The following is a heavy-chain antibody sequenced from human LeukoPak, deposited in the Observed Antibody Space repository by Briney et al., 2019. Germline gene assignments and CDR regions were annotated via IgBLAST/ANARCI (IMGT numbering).Heavy chain of an antibody. Sequence: SETLSLTCAVYGGSFSGYYWSWIRQPPGKGLEWIGEINHSGSTNYNPSLKSRVTISVDTSKNQFSLKLSSVTAADTAVYYCARLIVVVPAPSQYYFDYWGQGTLVTVSS. J-gene: IGHJ4*02. D-gene: IGHD2-21*02. V-gene: IGHV4-34*01. CDR3: ARLIVVVPAPSQYYFDY. CDR1: GGSFSGYY. CDR2: INHSGST.